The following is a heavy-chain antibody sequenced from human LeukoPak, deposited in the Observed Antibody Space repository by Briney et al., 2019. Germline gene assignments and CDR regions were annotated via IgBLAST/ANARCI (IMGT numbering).Heavy chain of an antibody. CDR2: IKQDGSEK. CDR3: ARDRSERAFDI. J-gene: IGHJ3*02. Sequence: GGSLRLSCAASGFTFSSYWMSWVRQAPGKGLEWVANIKQDGSEKYYVDSVKGRFTISRDNAKNSLYLQMNSLRAEDTAEYYCARDRSERAFDIWGQGTMVTVSS. CDR1: GFTFSSYW. D-gene: IGHD3-3*01. V-gene: IGHV3-7*03.